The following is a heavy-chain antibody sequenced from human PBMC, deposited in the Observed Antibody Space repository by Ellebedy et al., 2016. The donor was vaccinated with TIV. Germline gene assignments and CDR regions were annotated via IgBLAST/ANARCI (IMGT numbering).Heavy chain of an antibody. CDR2: ISYVGST. D-gene: IGHD2-21*02. V-gene: IGHV4-59*01. CDR3: ARSPGGDRFDY. Sequence: MPSETLSLTCSVSSGSIGSFFWGWIRQPPGRGLEWIGYISYVGSTNYNPSLKSRVTISVDTTRNQFSLNLSSVTSADTATYFCARSPGGDRFDYWGQGTLVTVSS. CDR1: SGSIGSFF. J-gene: IGHJ4*02.